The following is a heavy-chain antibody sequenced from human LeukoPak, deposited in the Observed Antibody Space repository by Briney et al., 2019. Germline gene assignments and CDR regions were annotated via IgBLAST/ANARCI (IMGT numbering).Heavy chain of an antibody. CDR2: INNDGSSA. D-gene: IGHD1-1*01. Sequence: GGSLRLSCAASGFTFNNYWIHWVRKVPGKGLVWVSRINNDGSSASYVDSVKGRFTISRDNAKNTLFLQMNSLRAEDTAVYYCARRGTGHGMDVWGQGTTVIVS. CDR3: ARRGTGHGMDV. J-gene: IGHJ6*02. V-gene: IGHV3-74*01. CDR1: GFTFNNYW.